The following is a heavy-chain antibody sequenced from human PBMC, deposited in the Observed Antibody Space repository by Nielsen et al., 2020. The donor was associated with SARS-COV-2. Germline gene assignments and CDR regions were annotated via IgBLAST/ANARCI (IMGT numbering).Heavy chain of an antibody. V-gene: IGHV3-23*01. Sequence: GESLKISCAASGFSFSSYAMSWVRQTPGKGLEWVSSISGGVVSTNYADSMKGRFTISRDNSKNMLYLQMNSLRAEDTAVYYCAKERASSLQYNWFDPWGQGTLVTVSS. CDR2: ISGGVVST. CDR3: AKERASSLQYNWFDP. CDR1: GFSFSSYA. D-gene: IGHD6-13*01. J-gene: IGHJ5*02.